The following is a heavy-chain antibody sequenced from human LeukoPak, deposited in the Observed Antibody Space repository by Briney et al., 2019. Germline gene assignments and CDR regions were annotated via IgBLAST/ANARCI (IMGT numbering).Heavy chain of an antibody. CDR3: ASWLMVRGNGYFDY. CDR2: INPNSGGT. J-gene: IGHJ4*02. CDR1: GYTFTGYY. Sequence: GASVKVSCKASGYTFTGYYMHWVRQAPGQGLEWMGWINPNSGGTNYAQKFQGRVTMTRDTSISTAYMELSRLRSGDTAVYYCASWLMVRGNGYFDYWGQGTLVTVSS. V-gene: IGHV1-2*02. D-gene: IGHD3-10*01.